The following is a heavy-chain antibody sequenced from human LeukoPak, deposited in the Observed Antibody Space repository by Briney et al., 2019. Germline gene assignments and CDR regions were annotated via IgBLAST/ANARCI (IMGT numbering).Heavy chain of an antibody. CDR3: AKEGSTSYYYYYGMDV. CDR1: GFTFSSYA. J-gene: IGHJ6*02. V-gene: IGHV3-23*01. Sequence: GGSLRLSCAASGFTFSSYAMSWVRQAPGKGLEWVSAISGSGGSTYYADSVKGRFTISRDNSKNTLYLQMNSLRAEDTAVYYCAKEGSTSYYYYYGMDVWGQGTTATVSS. D-gene: IGHD2-2*01. CDR2: ISGSGGST.